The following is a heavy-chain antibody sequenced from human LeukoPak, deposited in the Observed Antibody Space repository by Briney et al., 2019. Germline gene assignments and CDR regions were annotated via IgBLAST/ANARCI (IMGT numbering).Heavy chain of an antibody. Sequence: ASVKVSCKASGYTFTSYGINWVRQAPGQGLEWMGWISAYNGDTNYAQKLQGRVTMTTDTSTSTAYMELRSLRSDDTAVYYCARDGDYGDYYGMDVWGQGTTVTVSS. D-gene: IGHD4-17*01. CDR3: ARDGDYGDYYGMDV. CDR1: GYTFTSYG. CDR2: ISAYNGDT. V-gene: IGHV1-18*01. J-gene: IGHJ6*02.